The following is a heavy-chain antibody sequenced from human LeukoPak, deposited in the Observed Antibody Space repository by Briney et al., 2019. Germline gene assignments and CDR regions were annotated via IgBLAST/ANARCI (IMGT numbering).Heavy chain of an antibody. CDR1: GYTFTGYY. V-gene: IGHV1-2*04. Sequence: ASVKVSCKASGYTFTGYYMHWVRQAPGQGLEWMGWINPNSGGTNYAQKFQGWVTMTRDTSISTAYMELSRLRSDDTAVYYCARSMRPDYDFWSGYYPADYWGQGTLVTVSS. CDR3: ARSMRPDYDFWSGYYPADY. CDR2: INPNSGGT. J-gene: IGHJ4*02. D-gene: IGHD3-3*01.